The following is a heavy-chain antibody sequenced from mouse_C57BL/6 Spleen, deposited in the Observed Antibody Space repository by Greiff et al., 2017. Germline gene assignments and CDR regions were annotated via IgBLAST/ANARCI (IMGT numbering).Heavy chain of an antibody. J-gene: IGHJ4*01. CDR3: AREGAAQFYAMDY. CDR2: IYPGAGDT. V-gene: IGHV1-82*01. CDR1: GYAFSSSW. Sequence: VMLVESGPELVKPGASVKISCKASGYAFSSSWMNWVKQRPGKGLEWIGRIYPGAGDTNSNGKFKGKATLTADKSSSTAYMQLSSLTSEDSAVYCCAREGAAQFYAMDYWGQGTSVTVSS. D-gene: IGHD3-2*02.